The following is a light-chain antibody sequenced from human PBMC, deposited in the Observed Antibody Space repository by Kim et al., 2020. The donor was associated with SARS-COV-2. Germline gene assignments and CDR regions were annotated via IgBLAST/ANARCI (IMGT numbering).Light chain of an antibody. CDR2: GAS. Sequence: EVVLTQSPGTLSLSPGERATLSCRASQSVSSNYLAWYQQKPGQAPRLLIFGASTRATGIPDRFSGSGSGTDFTLTITRLEPEDFAVYYCQECGSSPPGTFGQGTNLE. CDR1: QSVSSNY. V-gene: IGKV3-20*01. CDR3: QECGSSPPGT. J-gene: IGKJ2*02.